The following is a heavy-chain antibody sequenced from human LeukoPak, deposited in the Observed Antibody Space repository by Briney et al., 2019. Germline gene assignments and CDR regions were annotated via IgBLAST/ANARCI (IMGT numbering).Heavy chain of an antibody. Sequence: NSSETLSLTCAVYGGSFSGYYWSWIRQPPGKGLEWIGEINHSGSTNYNPSLKSRVTISVDTSKNQFSLKLSSVTAADTAVYYCARAGAYYYDSSGYPLSYWGQGTLVTVSS. V-gene: IGHV4-34*01. CDR3: ARAGAYYYDSSGYPLSY. D-gene: IGHD3-22*01. CDR1: GGSFSGYY. J-gene: IGHJ4*02. CDR2: INHSGST.